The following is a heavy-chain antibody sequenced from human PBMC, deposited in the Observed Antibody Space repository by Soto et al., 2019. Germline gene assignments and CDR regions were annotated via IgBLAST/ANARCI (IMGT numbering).Heavy chain of an antibody. Sequence: GWSLRLSCAASGFTFSDYYMSWIRQAPGKGLEWVSYISSSSSYTNYADSVKGRFTISRDNAKNSLYLQMNSLRAEDTAVYYCARVVHYYGSGSYYGPYFDYWGQGTLVTVSS. D-gene: IGHD3-10*01. V-gene: IGHV3-11*05. CDR2: ISSSSSYT. CDR1: GFTFSDYY. J-gene: IGHJ4*02. CDR3: ARVVHYYGSGSYYGPYFDY.